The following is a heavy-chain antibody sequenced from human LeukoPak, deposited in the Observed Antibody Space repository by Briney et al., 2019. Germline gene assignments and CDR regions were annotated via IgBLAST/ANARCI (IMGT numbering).Heavy chain of an antibody. J-gene: IGHJ5*02. CDR2: INPNSGGT. D-gene: IGHD5-18*01. Sequence: ASVKVSCKASGYTFTSYYMHWVRQAPGQGLEWMGWINPNSGGTNYAQKFQGRVTMTRDTSISTAYMELSRLRSDDTAVYYCARAVVQLWLGFDPWGQGTLVTVSS. CDR1: GYTFTSYY. CDR3: ARAVVQLWLGFDP. V-gene: IGHV1-2*02.